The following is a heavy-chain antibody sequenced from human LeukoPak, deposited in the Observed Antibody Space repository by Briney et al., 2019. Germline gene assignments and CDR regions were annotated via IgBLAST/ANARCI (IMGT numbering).Heavy chain of an antibody. V-gene: IGHV3-48*01. Sequence: GGSLRLSCAASGFTFSSYGMNWVRQAPGKGLEWISYLSSSGSTIYYEDSVQGRFTISRDNAKKSLYLQMDSLRAEDTAVYYCARANGWYLRNYFDYWGQGILVTVSS. D-gene: IGHD6-19*01. J-gene: IGHJ4*02. CDR3: ARANGWYLRNYFDY. CDR2: LSSSGSTI. CDR1: GFTFSSYG.